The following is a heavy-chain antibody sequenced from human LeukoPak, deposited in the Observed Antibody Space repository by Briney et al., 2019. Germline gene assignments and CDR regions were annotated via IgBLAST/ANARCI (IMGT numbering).Heavy chain of an antibody. V-gene: IGHV3-30*02. CDR1: GFTFSSYG. CDR2: IRYDGSNK. D-gene: IGHD3-22*01. CDR3: AKDPHMGGYYYQTAHDY. Sequence: GGSLRLSCAASGFTFSSYGMHWVRQAPGKGLEWVAFIRYDGSNKYYADSVKGRFTISRDNSKNTLYLQMNSLRAEDTAVYYCAKDPHMGGYYYQTAHDYWGQGTLVTVSS. J-gene: IGHJ4*02.